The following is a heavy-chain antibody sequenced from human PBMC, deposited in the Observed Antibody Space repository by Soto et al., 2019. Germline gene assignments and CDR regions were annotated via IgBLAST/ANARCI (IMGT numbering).Heavy chain of an antibody. J-gene: IGHJ3*02. CDR3: ARAPRMAPFDI. CDR2: IRNDGSDK. V-gene: IGHV3-33*01. Sequence: GGSLRLSCAASGFIFSPYGMHWVRQAPGTGLEWVALIRNDGSDKYYAESVTGRFTISRDNSKNTVYLQMNSLRAEDTALYFCARAPRMAPFDIWGQGTMVTVSS. CDR1: GFIFSPYG.